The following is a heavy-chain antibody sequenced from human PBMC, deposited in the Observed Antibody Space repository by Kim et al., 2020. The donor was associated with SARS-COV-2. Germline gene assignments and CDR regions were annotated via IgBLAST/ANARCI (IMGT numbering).Heavy chain of an antibody. CDR2: INHSGST. D-gene: IGHD6-13*01. CDR3: ARSFSSWLRGMFDT. V-gene: IGHV4-34*01. Sequence: SETLSLTCAVYGGSFSGYYWSWIRQPPGKGLEWIGEINHSGSTNYNPSLKSRVTISVDTSKNQFSLKLSSVTAADTAVYYCARSFSSWLRGMFDTWGQGT. J-gene: IGHJ5*02. CDR1: GGSFSGYY.